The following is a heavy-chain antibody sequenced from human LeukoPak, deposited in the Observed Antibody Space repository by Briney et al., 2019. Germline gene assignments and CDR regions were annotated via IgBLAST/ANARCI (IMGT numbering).Heavy chain of an antibody. D-gene: IGHD6-13*01. Sequence: SETLSLTCTVSGGSISSSSYYWGWIRQPPGKGLEWIGSIYYSGSTYYNPSLKSRVTISVDTSKNQFSLKLSSVTAADTAVYYCARYVPAIAAANYWYFDLWGRGTLVTVSS. J-gene: IGHJ2*01. CDR3: ARYVPAIAAANYWYFDL. CDR1: GGSISSSSYY. CDR2: IYYSGST. V-gene: IGHV4-39*07.